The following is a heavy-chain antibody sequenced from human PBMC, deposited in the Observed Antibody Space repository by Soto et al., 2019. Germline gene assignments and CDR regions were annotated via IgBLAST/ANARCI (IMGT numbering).Heavy chain of an antibody. J-gene: IGHJ4*02. CDR2: INQDGSER. Sequence: GGSLRLSCAGSGLTFRNDWLSWVRQAPGKGLEWVANINQDGSERYYVDPVRGRFTISRDNVENSLYLQLNSLRPEDTAVYYCAVYGYGVSAAAYWGQGTLVTVSS. CDR3: AVYGYGVSAAAY. V-gene: IGHV3-7*03. CDR1: GLTFRNDW. D-gene: IGHD4-17*01.